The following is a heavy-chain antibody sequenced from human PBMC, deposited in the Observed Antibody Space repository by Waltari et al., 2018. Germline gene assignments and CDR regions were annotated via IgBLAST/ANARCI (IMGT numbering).Heavy chain of an antibody. CDR1: GLTCSSYA. CDR3: ASSGSYSHRTRMDV. CDR2: IKTNGDT. Sequence: EVQLLESGVDLVRPGWSRRLSCASSGLTCSSYAMNWVRQAPGKGLEWVSMIKTNGDTYYADSVKGRFTISRDNSKSTLFLQMNSLRAEDTAVYYCASSGSYSHRTRMDVWGQGTKVTVSS. J-gene: IGHJ6*02. D-gene: IGHD1-26*01. V-gene: IGHV3-23*01.